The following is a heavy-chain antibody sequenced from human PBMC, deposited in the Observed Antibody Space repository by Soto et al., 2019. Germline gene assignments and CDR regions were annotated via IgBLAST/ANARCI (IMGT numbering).Heavy chain of an antibody. Sequence: GGSLRLSCAASGFTFSSYAMSWVRQAPGKGLEWVSAISGSGGSTYYADSVKGRFTISRDNSKNTLYLQMNSLRAEDTAVYYCAKVVGEWELLSPYYFDYWGQGTLVTVSS. CDR3: AKVVGEWELLSPYYFDY. CDR2: ISGSGGST. V-gene: IGHV3-23*01. J-gene: IGHJ4*02. D-gene: IGHD1-26*01. CDR1: GFTFSSYA.